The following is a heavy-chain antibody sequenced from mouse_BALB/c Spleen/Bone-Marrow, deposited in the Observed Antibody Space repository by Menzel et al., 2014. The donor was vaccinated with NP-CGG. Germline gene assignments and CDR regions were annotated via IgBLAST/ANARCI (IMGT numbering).Heavy chain of an antibody. CDR3: GRGDYYGYAMDY. CDR2: INPYNGGT. J-gene: IGHJ4*01. D-gene: IGHD1-1*01. Sequence: VHVKQSGPELVKPGASMKISCKASGYSFTGYTMNWVKQSHGKNLEWIGLINPYNGGTSYNQKFKGKPTLTVDKSSSTAYMELLSMTSEDSAVDYCGRGDYYGYAMDYWGQGTSGTGSS. V-gene: IGHV1-18*01. CDR1: GYSFTGYT.